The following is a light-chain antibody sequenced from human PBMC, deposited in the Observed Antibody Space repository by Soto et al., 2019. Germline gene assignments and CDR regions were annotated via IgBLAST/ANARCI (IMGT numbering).Light chain of an antibody. CDR1: QSRLYSNGHKY. Sequence: EIVMTQSPFSLPVTPGQPASISCRSSQSRLYSNGHKYLDWYLKKPGRSPQLLIYLASNRASGVPHRFSGSGSGTAFTLNISRVEAKDIGVYCCLQALQSPLTFGGGTKVEIK. J-gene: IGKJ4*01. CDR3: LQALQSPLT. V-gene: IGKV2-28*01. CDR2: LAS.